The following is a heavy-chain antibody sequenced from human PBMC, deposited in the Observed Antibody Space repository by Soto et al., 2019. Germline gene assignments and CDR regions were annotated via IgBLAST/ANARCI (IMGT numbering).Heavy chain of an antibody. J-gene: IGHJ4*02. CDR3: ARALLGYSSSGDY. CDR2: IKQDGSEK. Sequence: GGSLRLSCAASGFTFSSYWMSWVRQAPGKGLEWVANIKQDGSEKYYVDSVKGRFTISRDNAKNSLYLQMNSLRAEDTAVYYCARALLGYSSSGDYWGQGTLVTVSS. V-gene: IGHV3-7*03. CDR1: GFTFSSYW. D-gene: IGHD6-13*01.